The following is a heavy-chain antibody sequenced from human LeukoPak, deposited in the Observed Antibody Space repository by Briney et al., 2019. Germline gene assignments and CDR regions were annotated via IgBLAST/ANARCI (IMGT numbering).Heavy chain of an antibody. V-gene: IGHV4-34*01. J-gene: IGHJ4*02. D-gene: IGHD3-22*01. CDR2: INHSGST. CDR1: GVSFSGYY. Sequence: NASETLSLTCAGYGVSFSGYYWSWIRQPPGKGLEWMGEINHSGSTNYNPSLKSGVTISVDTSKNQLSLKLSSVTAADTAVYYCARVARGDMIVVVMYFDYWGQGTLVTVSS. CDR3: ARVARGDMIVVVMYFDY.